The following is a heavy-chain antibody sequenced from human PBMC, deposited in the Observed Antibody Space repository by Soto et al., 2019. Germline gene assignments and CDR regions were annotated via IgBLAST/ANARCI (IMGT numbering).Heavy chain of an antibody. CDR1: GYTFTSYG. J-gene: IGHJ4*02. D-gene: IGHD3-3*01. CDR2: ISAYNGNT. CDR3: ARFWVFGVVTTPLDY. V-gene: IGHV1-18*01. Sequence: QVQLVQSGAEVKKPGASVKVSCKASGYTFTSYGITWVRQAPGQGLEWMGWISAYNGNTNYAQKLQGRVTMTTDTSTSTAYMELRSLRSADTAVYYCARFWVFGVVTTPLDYWGQGTLVTVSS.